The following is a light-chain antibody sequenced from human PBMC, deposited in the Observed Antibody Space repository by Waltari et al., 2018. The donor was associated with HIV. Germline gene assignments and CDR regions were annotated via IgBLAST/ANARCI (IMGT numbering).Light chain of an antibody. CDR1: QSVNSD. CDR3: QQYNNWPPAWT. CDR2: DAS. J-gene: IGKJ1*01. Sequence: IVMTQSPATLSVSPGERATLSCRASQSVNSDLAWYQQRPGQAPRLLIHDASTRATGIPARFSGSGSETDFTLTISSLQSEDVAVYYCQQYNNWPPAWTFGRGSQVEI. V-gene: IGKV3D-15*01.